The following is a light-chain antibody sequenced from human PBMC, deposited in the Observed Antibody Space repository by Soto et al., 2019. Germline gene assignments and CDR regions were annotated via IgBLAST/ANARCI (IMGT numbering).Light chain of an antibody. CDR2: DAS. CDR3: QQYENLPT. Sequence: DVQMTQSPSTLSASVGDRVTITCRASQRINTWLAWYQQKPGKAPKLLIHDASSLESGVPSRFRGSGSGTDFTFTISRLQPEDIATYYCQQYENLPTFGQGTRLEIK. J-gene: IGKJ5*01. CDR1: QRINTW. V-gene: IGKV1-5*01.